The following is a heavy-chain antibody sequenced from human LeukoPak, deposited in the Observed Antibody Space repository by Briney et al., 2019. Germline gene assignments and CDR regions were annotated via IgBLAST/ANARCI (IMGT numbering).Heavy chain of an antibody. CDR3: AKETEFHYYYGMDV. Sequence: GGSLRLSCAASGFTFSSYAMSWVRQAPGKGLEWVSAISGSGDSTHYADSVKGRSTISRDNSKNTLYLQMNSLRAEDTAVYYYAKETEFHYYYGMDVWGQGTTVTVSS. J-gene: IGHJ6*02. D-gene: IGHD1-1*01. V-gene: IGHV3-23*01. CDR1: GFTFSSYA. CDR2: ISGSGDST.